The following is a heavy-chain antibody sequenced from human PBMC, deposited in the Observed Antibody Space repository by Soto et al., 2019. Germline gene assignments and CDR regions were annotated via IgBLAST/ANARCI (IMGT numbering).Heavy chain of an antibody. V-gene: IGHV4-30-4*01. CDR3: ARAAGPYYYGVDV. CDR1: GGSIKNGDYY. D-gene: IGHD6-19*01. CDR2: IYYSGST. J-gene: IGHJ6*02. Sequence: QVQLQESGPGLVKPSQTLSLTCTVSGGSIKNGDYYWSWIRQPPGKGLEWIGFIYYSGSTSYNPPLKSRVTLSVDTSYNQFSLMLNSVTAADTAVYYCARAAGPYYYGVDVWGQGTTVIVS.